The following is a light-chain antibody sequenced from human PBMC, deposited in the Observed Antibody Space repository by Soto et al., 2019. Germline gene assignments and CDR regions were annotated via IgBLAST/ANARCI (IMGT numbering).Light chain of an antibody. CDR1: QSVSSSY. CDR3: QQYGSSPT. Sequence: EIVLTQSPGTLSLSPGERATLSCRSSQSVSSSYLAWYQHKPGQAPRLLIYDVSSRATGIPDRFSGSGSGTGFTLTISRLEPEDFAVYYCQQYGSSPTFGQGTKLEIK. CDR2: DVS. V-gene: IGKV3-20*01. J-gene: IGKJ1*01.